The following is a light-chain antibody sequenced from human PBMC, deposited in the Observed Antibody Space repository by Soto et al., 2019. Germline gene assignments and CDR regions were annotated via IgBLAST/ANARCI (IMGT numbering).Light chain of an antibody. Sequence: QSVLTQPASVSGSPGQSITISCTGTSSDVGGYNYVSWYQQHPGKAPKLMIYAVTDRPSGVSSRFSGSKPGNTASLTISGLQAEDEADYYCSSYTSSSTLFGTGTKVTVL. CDR3: SSYTSSSTL. V-gene: IGLV2-14*01. CDR2: AVT. CDR1: SSDVGGYNY. J-gene: IGLJ1*01.